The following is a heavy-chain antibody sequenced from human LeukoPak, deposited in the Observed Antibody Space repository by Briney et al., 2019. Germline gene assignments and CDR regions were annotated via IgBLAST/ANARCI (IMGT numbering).Heavy chain of an antibody. V-gene: IGHV1-69*04. D-gene: IGHD5-12*01. CDR1: GGTFSSYA. CDR3: ANPPLGYSGYDFGRFDY. J-gene: IGHJ4*02. CDR2: IIPILGIA. Sequence: SVKVACKASGGTFSSYANSWVRQAPGQGLEWMGRIIPILGIANYAPKFQGRVTITADKSTSTAYMELSSLISEDTAVYYGANPPLGYSGYDFGRFDYWGQGTLVTVSS.